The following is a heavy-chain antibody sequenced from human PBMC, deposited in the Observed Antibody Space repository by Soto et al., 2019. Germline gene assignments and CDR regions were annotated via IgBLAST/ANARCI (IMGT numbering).Heavy chain of an antibody. V-gene: IGHV4-59*01. CDR3: ARRYGDQFDY. Sequence: QVQLQESGPGLVKPSETLSLTCTVSGGSISSYYWSWFRQPPGKGLEWIGYIYYSGSTNYNPSLKSRVTISVDTSKNQFSLKLSSVTAADTAVYYCARRYGDQFDYWGQGTLVTVSS. CDR1: GGSISSYY. D-gene: IGHD4-17*01. CDR2: IYYSGST. J-gene: IGHJ4*02.